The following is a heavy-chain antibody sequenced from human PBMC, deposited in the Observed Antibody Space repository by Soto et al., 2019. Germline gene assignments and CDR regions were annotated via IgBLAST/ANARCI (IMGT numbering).Heavy chain of an antibody. CDR2: INPNSGDT. V-gene: IGHV1-2*04. CDR1: GYIFTGYY. J-gene: IGHJ4*02. D-gene: IGHD6-19*01. CDR3: ATSRISIAVAGETEYYFDY. Sequence: SVKVSCKASGYIFTGYYMHWVRQAPGQGLEWMGWINPNSGDTNYTQKFQGWVTMTRDTSISTAYMELSRLRSDDTAVYYCATSRISIAVAGETEYYFDYWGQGTLVTVS.